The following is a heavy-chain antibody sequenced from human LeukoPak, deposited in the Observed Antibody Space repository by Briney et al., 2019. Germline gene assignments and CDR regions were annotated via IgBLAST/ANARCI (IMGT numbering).Heavy chain of an antibody. J-gene: IGHJ6*04. V-gene: IGHV4-59*01. CDR2: IYYSGST. CDR3: ARLTGRYDGVDV. CDR1: GGSISSYY. Sequence: PSETLSLPCTVSGGSISSYYWSWIRQPPGKGLEWIGYIYYSGSTNYNPSLKSRVTISVDTSKNQFSLKLSSVTAADTAVYYCARLTGRYDGVDVWGKGTTVTVSS. D-gene: IGHD3-10*01.